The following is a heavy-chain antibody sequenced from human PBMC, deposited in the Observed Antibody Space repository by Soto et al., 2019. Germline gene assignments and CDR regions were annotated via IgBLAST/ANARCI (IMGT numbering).Heavy chain of an antibody. V-gene: IGHV4-31*02. CDR2: IYYSGST. D-gene: IGHD3-16*01. Sequence: PGKGIEWIGYIYYSGSTYYNPSLKSRVTISIDTSKNQFSLKLTSVTAADTAVYFFFFQAEDGIRDTFPVSAFLLNRSSDL. J-gene: IGHJ2*01. CDR3: FFQAEDGIRDTFPVSAFLLNRSSDL.